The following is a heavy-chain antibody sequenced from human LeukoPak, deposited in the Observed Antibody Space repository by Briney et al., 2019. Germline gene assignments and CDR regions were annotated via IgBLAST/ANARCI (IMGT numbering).Heavy chain of an antibody. Sequence: GGSLRLSCAASGFTFSSYAMRWVRQAPGKGLEWVANIKQDGSEKYYVDSVKGRFTISRDNAKNSLYLQMNSLRAEDTAVYYCAGVGGSSWYGAFDIWGQGTMVTVSS. J-gene: IGHJ3*02. V-gene: IGHV3-7*01. CDR3: AGVGGSSWYGAFDI. CDR2: IKQDGSEK. D-gene: IGHD6-13*01. CDR1: GFTFSSYA.